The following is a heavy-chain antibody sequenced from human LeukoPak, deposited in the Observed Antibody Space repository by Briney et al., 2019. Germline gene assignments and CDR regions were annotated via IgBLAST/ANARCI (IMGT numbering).Heavy chain of an antibody. CDR3: ARGTMIGALYWFDP. Sequence: PSETLSLTCTVSSGSISSSSYYWGWIRQPPGKGLEWIGSIYYSGSTYYNPSLKSRVTISVDTSKNQFSLKLSSVTAADTAVYYCARGTMIGALYWFDPWGQGTLVTVSS. J-gene: IGHJ5*02. V-gene: IGHV4-39*01. CDR1: SGSISSSSYY. D-gene: IGHD3-10*02. CDR2: IYYSGST.